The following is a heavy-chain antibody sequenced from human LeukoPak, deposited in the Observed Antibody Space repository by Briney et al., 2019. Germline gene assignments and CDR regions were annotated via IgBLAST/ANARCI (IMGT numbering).Heavy chain of an antibody. CDR1: GFSFSSYG. J-gene: IGHJ4*02. Sequence: GGSLRLSCAASGFSFSSYGMSWVRQAPGTGLEWVSAITGSTRSTYYTDSVKDRFTISRDNSRNTLYLQMNSLRAEDTAVYYCAKDQLNRFCSGGSCSITHDYWGQGTLVTVSS. CDR2: ITGSTRST. D-gene: IGHD2-15*01. CDR3: AKDQLNRFCSGGSCSITHDY. V-gene: IGHV3-23*01.